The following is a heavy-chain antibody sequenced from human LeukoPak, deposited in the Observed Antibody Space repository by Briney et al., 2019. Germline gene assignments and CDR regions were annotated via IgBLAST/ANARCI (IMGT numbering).Heavy chain of an antibody. J-gene: IGHJ4*02. Sequence: PGRSLRLSCAASGFTFSSYAMHWVRQAPGKGLEWVAVISYDGSNKYYADSVKGRFTISRDNSQNTLYLQMNSLRAEDTAVYYCARVTLPSGVRYFDWLLPGDYWGQGTLVTVSS. CDR1: GFTFSSYA. CDR3: ARVTLPSGVRYFDWLLPGDY. V-gene: IGHV3-30*04. CDR2: ISYDGSNK. D-gene: IGHD3-9*01.